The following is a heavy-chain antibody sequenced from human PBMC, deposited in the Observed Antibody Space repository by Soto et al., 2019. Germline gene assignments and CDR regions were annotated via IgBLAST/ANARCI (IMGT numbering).Heavy chain of an antibody. CDR3: ARSGIVVVPAAMYYFDY. V-gene: IGHV5-51*01. Sequence: GESLKISCKGSGYSFTSYWIGWVRQMPGKGLEWMGIIYPGDSDTRYSPSFQGQVTISADKSINTAYLQWSSLKASDTAMYYCARSGIVVVPAAMYYFDYWGQGTLVTVSS. CDR2: IYPGDSDT. CDR1: GYSFTSYW. J-gene: IGHJ4*02. D-gene: IGHD2-2*01.